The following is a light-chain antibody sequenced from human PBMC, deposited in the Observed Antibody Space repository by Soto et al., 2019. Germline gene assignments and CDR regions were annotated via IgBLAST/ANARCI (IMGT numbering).Light chain of an antibody. CDR3: QQYNTYRTWT. V-gene: IGKV1-5*03. CDR1: QSISDW. CDR2: KAS. Sequence: DIQMTQSPSTLSTYLGDRFTITCRVSQSISDWLAWYQQKPGKAPKLLIYKASSLQSGVPSRFSGSGFGTEFTLTISGLQPDDFATYYCQQYNTYRTWTFGQGTKVDIK. J-gene: IGKJ1*01.